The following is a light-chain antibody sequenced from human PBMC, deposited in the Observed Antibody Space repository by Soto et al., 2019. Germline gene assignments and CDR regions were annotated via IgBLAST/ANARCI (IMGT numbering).Light chain of an antibody. CDR3: QQRSAWPLT. Sequence: EIVLTQSPGTLSLSPGERATLSCRASQSVSSSYLAWYQQKPGQAPRLLIYGASNRATGVPARFSGSGFGTDFTLTISSLEPEDFAVYFCQQRSAWPLTFGGGTKVEI. CDR1: QSVSSSY. V-gene: IGKV3D-20*02. CDR2: GAS. J-gene: IGKJ4*01.